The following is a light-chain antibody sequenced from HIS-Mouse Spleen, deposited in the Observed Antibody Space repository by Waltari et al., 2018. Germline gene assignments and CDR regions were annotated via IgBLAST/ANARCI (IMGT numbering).Light chain of an antibody. CDR3: YSTDSSGNHRV. V-gene: IGLV3-10*01. J-gene: IGLJ2*01. CDR2: EDS. CDR1: ALPKKY. Sequence: SYELTQPPSVSVSPGQTARITCSGDALPKKYAYWYQPKSGQAPVLVIYEDSKRPSGIPEGLSGSSSGTMATLTISGAQVEDEADYYCYSTDSSGNHRVFGGGTKLTVL.